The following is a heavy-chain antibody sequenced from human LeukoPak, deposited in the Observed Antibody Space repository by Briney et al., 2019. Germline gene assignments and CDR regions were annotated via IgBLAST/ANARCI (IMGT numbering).Heavy chain of an antibody. CDR3: ASQTPDIVVVPAALGNY. CDR2: IYYSGST. D-gene: IGHD2-2*01. J-gene: IGHJ4*02. V-gene: IGHV4-39*01. Sequence: SETLSLTCTVSGGSISSSSYYWGWIRQPPGKGLEWIGSIYYSGSTYYNPSLKSRVTISVDTSKNQFSLKLSSVTAADTAVYYCASQTPDIVVVPAALGNYWGQGTLVTVSS. CDR1: GGSISSSSYY.